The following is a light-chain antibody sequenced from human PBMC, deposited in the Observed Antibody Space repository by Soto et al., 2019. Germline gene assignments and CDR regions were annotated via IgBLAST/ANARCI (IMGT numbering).Light chain of an antibody. J-gene: IGKJ1*01. CDR2: DAS. V-gene: IGKV1-5*01. CDR1: QSISSW. Sequence: DIQMTQSPSTLSASIGDRVTITCRASQSISSWLAWYQQKPGKAPTLLIYDASSLESEVPSRFSGSGSGTEFTLTISSLQPDDFATYYCQQYNSYWTFGQGTKVEIK. CDR3: QQYNSYWT.